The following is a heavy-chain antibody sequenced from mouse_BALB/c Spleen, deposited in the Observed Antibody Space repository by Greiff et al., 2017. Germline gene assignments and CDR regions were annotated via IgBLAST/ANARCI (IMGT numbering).Heavy chain of an antibody. D-gene: IGHD1-1*01. CDR3: TRDYGSPGY. Sequence: QVHVKQSGAELVRPGASVTLSCKASGYTFTDYEMHWVKQTPVHGLEWIGAIDPETGGTAYNQKFKGKATLTADKSSSTAYMELRSLTSEDSAVYYCTRDYGSPGYWGQGTTLTVSS. CDR2: IDPETGGT. J-gene: IGHJ2*01. CDR1: GYTFTDYE. V-gene: IGHV1-15*01.